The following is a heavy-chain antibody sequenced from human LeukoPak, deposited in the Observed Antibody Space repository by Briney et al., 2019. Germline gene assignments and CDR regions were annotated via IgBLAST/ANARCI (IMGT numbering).Heavy chain of an antibody. CDR1: GFTFSSYG. D-gene: IGHD3-3*01. J-gene: IGHJ4*02. CDR3: AKTTFLEWLLLDY. CDR2: ISYDGSNK. V-gene: IGHV3-30*18. Sequence: GGSLRLSCAASGFTFSSYGMHWVRQAPGKGLEWVAVISYDGSNKYYADSVKGRFTISRDNSKNTLYLQMNSLRAEDTAVYYCAKTTFLEWLLLDYWGQGTLVTVSS.